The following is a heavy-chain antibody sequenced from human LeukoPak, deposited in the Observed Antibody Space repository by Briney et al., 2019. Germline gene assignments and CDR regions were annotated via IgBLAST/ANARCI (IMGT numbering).Heavy chain of an antibody. CDR3: ARGKLQHWFDS. CDR1: GGSFSGYY. D-gene: IGHD4-11*01. J-gene: IGHJ5*01. V-gene: IGHV4-34*01. CDR2: INHSGST. Sequence: SETLSLTCAVYGGSFSGYYWSWIRQPPGKGLEWIGEINHSGSTNYNPSLKSRVTISVDRSKNQFSLKLSSVTAADTAVHYCARGKLQHWFDSWGQGTLVTVSS.